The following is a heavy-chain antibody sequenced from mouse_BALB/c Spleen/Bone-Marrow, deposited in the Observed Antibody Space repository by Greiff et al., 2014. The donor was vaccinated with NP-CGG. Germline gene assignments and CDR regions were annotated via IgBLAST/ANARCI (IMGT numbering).Heavy chain of an antibody. Sequence: DLVKPGASVKLSCKASGYTFTSYWINWIEQRPGQGLEWIGRIAPGSGSTYYNEMFKGKATLTVDTSSSTAYIQLSSLSSEDSAVYFCARGYGNSAWFAYWGQGTLVTVSA. CDR1: GYTFTSYW. J-gene: IGHJ3*01. CDR3: ARGYGNSAWFAY. V-gene: IGHV1S41*01. CDR2: IAPGSGST. D-gene: IGHD2-10*02.